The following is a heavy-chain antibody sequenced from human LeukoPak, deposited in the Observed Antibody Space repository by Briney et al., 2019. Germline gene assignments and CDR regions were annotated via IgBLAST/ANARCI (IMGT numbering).Heavy chain of an antibody. D-gene: IGHD3-10*01. CDR1: GYTFTSYG. Sequence: ASVKVSCKASGYTFTSYGISWVRQAPGQGLAWMGWISAYNGNTNYAQKLQGRVAMTTDTSTSTAYMELRSLRPDDTAVYYCARVGYYGSGSYYFLNAFDIWGQGTMVTVSS. V-gene: IGHV1-18*01. J-gene: IGHJ3*02. CDR3: ARVGYYGSGSYYFLNAFDI. CDR2: ISAYNGNT.